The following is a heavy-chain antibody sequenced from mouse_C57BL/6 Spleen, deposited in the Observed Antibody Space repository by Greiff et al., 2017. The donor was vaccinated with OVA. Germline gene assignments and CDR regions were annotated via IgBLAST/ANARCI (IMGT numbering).Heavy chain of an antibody. V-gene: IGHV1-9*01. CDR3: AGPSTTVPYYFDY. Sequence: QVQLQQSGAELMKPGASVKLSCKATGYTFTGYWIEWVKQRPGHGLEWIGEILPGSGSTNYNEKFKGKATLTADTSSNTAYMQLSSLTTEDSAIYYCAGPSTTVPYYFDYWGQGTTLTVSS. CDR2: ILPGSGST. CDR1: GYTFTGYW. D-gene: IGHD1-1*01. J-gene: IGHJ2*01.